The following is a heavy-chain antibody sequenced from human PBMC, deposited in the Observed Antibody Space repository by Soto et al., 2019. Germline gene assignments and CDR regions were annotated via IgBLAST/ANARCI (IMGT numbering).Heavy chain of an antibody. CDR3: AKYIPSPDYGGNSRSNYYGMDV. CDR2: ISGSGGST. D-gene: IGHD4-17*01. Sequence: GGSLRLSCAASGFTFSSYAMSWVRQAPGKGLEWVSAISGSGGSTYYADSVKGRFTISRDNSKNTLYLQMKSLRAEDPAVYYFAKYIPSPDYGGNSRSNYYGMDVCCQGTTVTVSS. V-gene: IGHV3-23*01. CDR1: GFTFSSYA. J-gene: IGHJ6*02.